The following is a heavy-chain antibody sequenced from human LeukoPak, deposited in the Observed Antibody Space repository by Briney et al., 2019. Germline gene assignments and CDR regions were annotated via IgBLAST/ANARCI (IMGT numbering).Heavy chain of an antibody. CDR3: ARSAFTIFGVVIIRQFDP. CDR1: GGSISSSSYY. Sequence: SETLSLTCTVSGGSISSSSYYWGWIRQPPGKGLEWIGSIYYSGSTYYNSSLKSRVTISVDTSKNQFSLKLSSVTAADTAVYYCARSAFTIFGVVIIRQFDPWGQGTLVTVSS. D-gene: IGHD3-3*01. V-gene: IGHV4-39*01. CDR2: IYYSGST. J-gene: IGHJ5*02.